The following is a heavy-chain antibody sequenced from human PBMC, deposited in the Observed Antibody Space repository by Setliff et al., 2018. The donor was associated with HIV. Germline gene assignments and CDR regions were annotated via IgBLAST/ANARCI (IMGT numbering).Heavy chain of an antibody. CDR2: IYPGDSDT. CDR1: GYSFTNYW. J-gene: IGHJ6*02. V-gene: IGHV5-51*01. Sequence: PGESLKISCKGSGYSFTNYWIGWVRQMPGKGLEWMGIIYPGDSDTRYSPSFQGQVTISADKSISTAYLQCSSLKASDTAMYYCARLGGICSGGSCTALAYTMDVWGQGTPITVSS. D-gene: IGHD2-15*01. CDR3: ARLGGICSGGSCTALAYTMDV.